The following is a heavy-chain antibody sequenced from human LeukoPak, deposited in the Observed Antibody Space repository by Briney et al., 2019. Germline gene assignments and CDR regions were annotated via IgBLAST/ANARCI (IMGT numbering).Heavy chain of an antibody. CDR1: GYSITNGDY. J-gene: IGHJ4*02. D-gene: IGHD2/OR15-2a*01. CDR2: IYNSAST. CDR3: ARNSTSGFFDY. V-gene: IGHV4-38-2*01. Sequence: RASETLSLTCVVSGYSITNGDYWGWIRQSPGKGLEWIGSIYNSASTHYNPSLKSRVTILVDTSKNEFSLKMTSVTAADTDMYYCARNSTSGFFDYWGQGTLATVSS.